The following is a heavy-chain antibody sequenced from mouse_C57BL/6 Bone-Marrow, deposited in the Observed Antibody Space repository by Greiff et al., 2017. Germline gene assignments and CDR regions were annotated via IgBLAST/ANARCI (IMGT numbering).Heavy chain of an antibody. CDR2: IDPETGGT. CDR1: GYTFTDYE. V-gene: IGHV1-15*01. D-gene: IGHD2-2*01. J-gene: IGHJ2*01. CDR3: TGKGIYGYDVDF. Sequence: QVQLQQSGAELVRPGASVTLSCKASGYTFTDYEMHWVKQTPVHGLEWIGAIDPETGGTAYNQKFKGKAILTADNSSSTAYMELRSLTSEYSAVDYCTGKGIYGYDVDFWGQGTTRTVSS.